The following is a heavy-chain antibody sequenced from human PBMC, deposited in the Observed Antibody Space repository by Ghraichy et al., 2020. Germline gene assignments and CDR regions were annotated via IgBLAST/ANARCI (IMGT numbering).Heavy chain of an antibody. CDR3: ARDYYGSGSYLP. V-gene: IGHV4-59*01. CDR1: GGSISSYY. D-gene: IGHD3-10*01. Sequence: SETLSLTCTVSGGSISSYYWSWIRQPPGKGLEWIGYIYYSGSTNYNPSLKSRVTISVDTSKNQFSLKLSSVTAADTAVYYCARDYYGSGSYLPWGQGTLVTVSS. J-gene: IGHJ5*02. CDR2: IYYSGST.